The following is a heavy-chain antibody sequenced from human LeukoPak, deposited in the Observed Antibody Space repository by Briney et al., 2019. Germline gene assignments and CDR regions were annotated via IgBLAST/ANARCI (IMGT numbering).Heavy chain of an antibody. CDR3: AREAPAGQFEYFQH. V-gene: IGHV1-2*02. CDR2: INPNSGGT. CDR1: GYTFTGYY. Sequence: ASVKVSCKASGYTFTGYYMHWVRQAPGQGLEWMGWINPNSGGTNYAQKFQGRVTMTRDTPISTAYMELSRLRSDDTAVYYCAREAPAGQFEYFQHWGQGTLVTVSS. J-gene: IGHJ1*01. D-gene: IGHD6-13*01.